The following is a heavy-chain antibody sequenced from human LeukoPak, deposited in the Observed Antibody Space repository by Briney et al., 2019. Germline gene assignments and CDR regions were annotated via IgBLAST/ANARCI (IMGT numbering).Heavy chain of an antibody. V-gene: IGHV5-51*01. Sequence: GESLTISCRLSGFSSTTYWIAWVRQMPEKGLEWMGVIQPDDSDTTYSPSFQGQVSISADKSINTAFLQWSSLEASDTAMYYCARPLFSSNYKAFDLWGQGTLVTVSS. D-gene: IGHD4-11*01. CDR3: ARPLFSSNYKAFDL. J-gene: IGHJ3*01. CDR1: GFSSTTYW. CDR2: IQPDDSDT.